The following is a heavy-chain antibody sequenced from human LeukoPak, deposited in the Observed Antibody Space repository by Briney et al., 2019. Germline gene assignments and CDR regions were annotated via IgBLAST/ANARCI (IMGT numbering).Heavy chain of an antibody. CDR3: AEPRRRDGYNYGHYFDY. CDR2: ISGSGGST. J-gene: IGHJ4*02. V-gene: IGHV3-23*01. CDR1: GFTFSSYA. Sequence: GGSLRLSCAASGFTFSSYAMSWVRQAPGKGLEWVSAISGSGGSTYYADSVKGRFTISRDNSKNTLYLQMNSLRAEDTAVYYCAEPRRRDGYNYGHYFDYWGQGTLVTVSS. D-gene: IGHD5-24*01.